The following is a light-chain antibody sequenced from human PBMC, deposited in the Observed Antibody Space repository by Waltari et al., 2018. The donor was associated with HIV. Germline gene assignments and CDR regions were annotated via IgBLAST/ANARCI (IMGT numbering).Light chain of an antibody. V-gene: IGLV3-25*03. CDR3: QSTDYDGTWV. CDR1: ELPKKY. Sequence: SYDLTQTPSVSVSPGQTARINCSRGELPKKYSSWYRQKAGQAPMLLICKDIERPSGIPERISGSGSGTGVTLTISDVQAEDEGDYFCQSTDYDGTWVFGGGTKLTVL. J-gene: IGLJ3*02. CDR2: KDI.